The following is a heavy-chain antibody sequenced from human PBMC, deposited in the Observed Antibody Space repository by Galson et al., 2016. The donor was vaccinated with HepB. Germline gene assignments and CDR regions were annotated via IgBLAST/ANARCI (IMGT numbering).Heavy chain of an antibody. CDR1: GFSLRTSGVY. CDR2: ISWDDIE. CDR3: AYADDYGDYRTSAYNWFDP. D-gene: IGHD4-17*01. J-gene: IGHJ5*02. V-gene: IGHV2-5*02. Sequence: PALVKPTRTLTLTCTVSGFSLRTSGVYVAWIRQPPGKALEWLALISWDDIERYSPSLKGRLTITKDMSKNQVVLTMTNMDPVDTATYYCAYADDYGDYRTSAYNWFDPWGQGTLVTVSS.